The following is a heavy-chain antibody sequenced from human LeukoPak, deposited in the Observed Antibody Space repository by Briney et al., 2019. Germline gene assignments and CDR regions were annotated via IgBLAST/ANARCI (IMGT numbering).Heavy chain of an antibody. CDR2: INHNGNVN. J-gene: IGHJ6*02. CDR1: GFTFSSYW. CDR3: ARGGGLDV. Sequence: GEYLRISCAAPGFTFSSYWMNWARQAPGKGLEWVASINHNGNVNYYVDSVKGRFTISRDNAKNSLYLQMSNLRAEDTAVYFCARGGGLDVWGQGATVTVSS. V-gene: IGHV3-7*03. D-gene: IGHD3-16*01.